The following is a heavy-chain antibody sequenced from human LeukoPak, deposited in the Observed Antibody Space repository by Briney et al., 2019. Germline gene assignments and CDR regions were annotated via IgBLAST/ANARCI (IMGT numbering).Heavy chain of an antibody. Sequence: GGSLRLSCAASGFTFSSYAMSWVRQAPGKGLEWVSTISEGGSSTYYADSVKGQFTISRDNSKNTLSLQMISLRAEDTAVYYCARASSDTLFGVLRWGQGTLVTVSS. D-gene: IGHD3-3*01. CDR2: ISEGGSST. CDR1: GFTFSSYA. CDR3: ARASSDTLFGVLR. V-gene: IGHV3-23*01. J-gene: IGHJ4*02.